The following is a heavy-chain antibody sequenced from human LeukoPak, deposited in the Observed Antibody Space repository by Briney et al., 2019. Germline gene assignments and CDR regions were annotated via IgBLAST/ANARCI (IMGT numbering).Heavy chain of an antibody. CDR3: ARGRPHGNDY. Sequence: GGSLRLSCAASGFTFSNYAMHWVRQAPGKGLEWLSYISNSGSTVFYADSIMGRFTVSRDNAKNTLYLQMNSLRVEDTAVYYCARGRPHGNDYWGQGTLVTVSS. V-gene: IGHV3-48*04. CDR2: ISNSGSTV. D-gene: IGHD4-23*01. J-gene: IGHJ4*02. CDR1: GFTFSNYA.